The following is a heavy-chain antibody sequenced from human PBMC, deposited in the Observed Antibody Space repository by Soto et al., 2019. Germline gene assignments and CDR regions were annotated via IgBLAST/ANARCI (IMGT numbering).Heavy chain of an antibody. V-gene: IGHV4-59*01. J-gene: IGHJ4*02. CDR1: GASISGNY. CDR2: IYYSGAT. CDR3: ARLPGGTAPRPDY. Sequence: SETLSLTCNVSGASISGNYWSWIRQPPGKGLEWIGYIYYSGATNYNPSLESRVTISVDTPKSQFSLKLTSVTPADTAVYYCARLPGGTAPRPDYWGQGTMVTVSS. D-gene: IGHD6-6*01.